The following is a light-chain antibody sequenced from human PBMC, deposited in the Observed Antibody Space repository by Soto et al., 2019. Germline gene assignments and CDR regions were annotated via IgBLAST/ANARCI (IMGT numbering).Light chain of an antibody. V-gene: IGKV1-5*03. CDR3: HQYFANSRT. CDR2: KAS. Sequence: DIQMTQFPSTLSASVGDRVTITCRASQTIRSWLAWYQQKPGRAPTLLIYKASSLQRGVPSRFSGSGSETEFTLTISSLQAEDFATYYFHQYFANSRTFGQGTKVEIK. CDR1: QTIRSW. J-gene: IGKJ1*01.